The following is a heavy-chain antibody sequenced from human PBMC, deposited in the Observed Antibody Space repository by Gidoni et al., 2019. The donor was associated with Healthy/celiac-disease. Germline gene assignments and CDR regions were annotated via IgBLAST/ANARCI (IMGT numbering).Heavy chain of an antibody. V-gene: IGHV3-48*02. CDR1: GFTFSSYS. D-gene: IGHD4-17*01. Sequence: EVQLVESGGGLVQPGGSLRLSCAASGFTFSSYSMNWVRQAPGKGLEWVSDISSSSSTIYYADSVKGRFTISRDNAKNSLYLQMNSLRDEDTAVYYCARPATTTVTTPSDYWGQGTLVTVSS. J-gene: IGHJ4*02. CDR3: ARPATTTVTTPSDY. CDR2: ISSSSSTI.